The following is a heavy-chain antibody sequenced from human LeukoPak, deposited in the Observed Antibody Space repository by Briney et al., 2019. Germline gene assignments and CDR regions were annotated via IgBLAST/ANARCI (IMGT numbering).Heavy chain of an antibody. V-gene: IGHV3-66*01. Sequence: GGSLRLSCAASGFTVSSNYMSWVRQAPGKGLEWVSVIYSGGSTYYADSVKGRFTISRDNSKNTLYLQMNSPRAEDTAVYYCARLRRSGRGEGDYWGQGTLVTVSS. CDR1: GFTVSSNY. D-gene: IGHD3-16*01. J-gene: IGHJ4*02. CDR3: ARLRRSGRGEGDY. CDR2: IYSGGST.